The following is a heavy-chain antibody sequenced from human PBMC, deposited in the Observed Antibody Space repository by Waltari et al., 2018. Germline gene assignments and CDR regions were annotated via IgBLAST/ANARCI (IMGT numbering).Heavy chain of an antibody. CDR2: IHHSGST. V-gene: IGHV4-38-2*01. J-gene: IGHJ4*02. Sequence: QVQLQESGPGLVKPSEPLSLTCAVSGYSIRTDYYWVWIRQPPGKGLEWIGNIHHSGSTYYNPSVKSRVSISLDTSKNQFSLELSSLTADDTAVYYCARGQGYWGQGTLVTVSS. CDR3: ARGQGY. CDR1: GYSIRTDYY.